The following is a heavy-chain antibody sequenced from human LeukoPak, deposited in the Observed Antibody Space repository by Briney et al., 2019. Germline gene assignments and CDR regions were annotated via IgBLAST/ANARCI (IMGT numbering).Heavy chain of an antibody. CDR2: ISYDGSNK. CDR1: GFTFSSYG. Sequence: GGSLRLSCAASGFTFSSYGMHWVRQAPGKGLEWVAVISYDGSNKYYADSVKGRFTISRDNSKNTLYLQMNSLRAEDTAVYYCAKDGQQLARYCFDYWGQGTLVTVSS. J-gene: IGHJ4*02. CDR3: AKDGQQLARYCFDY. D-gene: IGHD6-13*01. V-gene: IGHV3-30*18.